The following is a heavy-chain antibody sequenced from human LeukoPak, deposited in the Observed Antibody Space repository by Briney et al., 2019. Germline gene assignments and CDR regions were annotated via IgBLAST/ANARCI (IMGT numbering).Heavy chain of an antibody. D-gene: IGHD5-24*01. CDR2: IYYSGST. V-gene: IGHV4-59*01. J-gene: IGHJ3*02. Sequence: PSESLTLTCTVSGFSISSYYWSWIRQPPGKGLEWIGYIYYSGSTNYNPSLKSRVTISVDTSKNQFSLKLSSVTAADTAVYYCAREGGLQLGAFDIWGQGTMVTVSS. CDR1: GFSISSYY. CDR3: AREGGLQLGAFDI.